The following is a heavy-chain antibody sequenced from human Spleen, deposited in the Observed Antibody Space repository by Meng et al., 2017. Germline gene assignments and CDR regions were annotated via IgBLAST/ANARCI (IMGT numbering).Heavy chain of an antibody. CDR1: GYTFPDYW. Sequence: QGQLVQSGAEVKKPGASVKVSCKASGYTFPDYWLHWVRRAPGQGLEWMGRINPKSGDTHYAQRFQGRVTMTGDTSISTAYMELSGLRSDDTAMYYCASRDDFLTGADYWGQGSLVTVSS. J-gene: IGHJ4*02. CDR3: ASRDDFLTGADY. D-gene: IGHD3-9*01. V-gene: IGHV1-2*06. CDR2: INPKSGDT.